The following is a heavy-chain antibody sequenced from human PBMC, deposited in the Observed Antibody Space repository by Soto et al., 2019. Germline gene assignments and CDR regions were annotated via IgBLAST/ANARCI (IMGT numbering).Heavy chain of an antibody. CDR3: TREQSDDNYFEP. D-gene: IGHD1-1*01. V-gene: IGHV4-61*08. J-gene: IGHJ5*02. Sequence: SETLSLTSTVSVAALSSGGYFDTWFLQPPGKGLDWLGYIYYSGLTNYNPSLKRRVTISLDKSKSQFSLRLISVTAADKAVYYCTREQSDDNYFEPWGQGT. CDR1: VAALSSGGYF. CDR2: IYYSGLT.